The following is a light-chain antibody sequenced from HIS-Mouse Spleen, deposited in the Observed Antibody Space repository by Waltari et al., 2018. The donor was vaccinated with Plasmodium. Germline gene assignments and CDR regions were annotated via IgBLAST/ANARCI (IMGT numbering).Light chain of an antibody. CDR1: QGTSSY. J-gene: IGKJ2*01. CDR2: AAS. V-gene: IGKV1-8*01. Sequence: ALRMTQSPSSFSASTGDRVTITCRATQGTSSYLAWYQQKPGKAPKLLIYAASTLQSGVPSRFSGSGSGTDFTLTISCLQSEDFATYYCQQYYSYPYTFGQGTKLEIK. CDR3: QQYYSYPYT.